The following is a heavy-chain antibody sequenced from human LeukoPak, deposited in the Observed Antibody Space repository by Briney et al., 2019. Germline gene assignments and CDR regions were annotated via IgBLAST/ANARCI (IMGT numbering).Heavy chain of an antibody. J-gene: IGHJ4*02. CDR1: GGSFSGYH. CDR3: ARGGRGTIFGVVIGRHYYFDY. V-gene: IGHV4-34*01. D-gene: IGHD3-3*01. CDR2: INHSGST. Sequence: PSETLSLTCAVYGGSFSGYHWSWIRQPPGKGLEWIGEINHSGSTNYNPSLKSRVTISVDTSKNQFSLKLSSVTAADTAVYYCARGGRGTIFGVVIGRHYYFDYWGQGTLVTVSS.